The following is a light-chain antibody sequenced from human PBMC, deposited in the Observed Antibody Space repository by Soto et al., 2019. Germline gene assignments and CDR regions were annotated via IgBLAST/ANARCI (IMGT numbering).Light chain of an antibody. Sequence: EIVMTQSPATLSVSPGEGATLSCRASQSVSRNLAWYQQKLGQAPRLLIYDASTRPTDIPARFSGSGSGTEFTLSINSLESEHFALYYCQQYKNWPRTFGQGTKVDIK. J-gene: IGKJ1*01. CDR1: QSVSRN. CDR3: QQYKNWPRT. CDR2: DAS. V-gene: IGKV3-15*01.